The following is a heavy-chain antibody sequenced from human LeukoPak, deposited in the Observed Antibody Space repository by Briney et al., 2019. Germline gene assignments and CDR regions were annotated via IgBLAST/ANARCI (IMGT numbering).Heavy chain of an antibody. CDR2: IYTSGST. CDR1: GGSISSYY. D-gene: IGHD6-19*01. J-gene: IGHJ4*03. V-gene: IGHV4-4*07. Sequence: SETLSLTCTVSGGSISSYYWSWIRQPAGKGLEWIGRIYTSGSTNYNPSLKSRVTMSVDTSKNQFSLRLNSVTAADTALYYCARETEKQWQYWGQGTVVTVSS. CDR3: ARETEKQWQY.